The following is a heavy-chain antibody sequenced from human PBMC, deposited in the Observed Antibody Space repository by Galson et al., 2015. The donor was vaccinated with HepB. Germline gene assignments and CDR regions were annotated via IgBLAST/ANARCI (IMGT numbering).Heavy chain of an antibody. V-gene: IGHV3-23*01. Sequence: LEWVSSISGTGSRTSYADSVKGRFTVSRDSSKNTLYLQMHSLTAEDTALYYCAENYGEYVYYFESWGQGSLVTVSS. CDR2: ISGTGSRT. D-gene: IGHD4-17*01. J-gene: IGHJ4*02. CDR3: AENYGEYVYYFES.